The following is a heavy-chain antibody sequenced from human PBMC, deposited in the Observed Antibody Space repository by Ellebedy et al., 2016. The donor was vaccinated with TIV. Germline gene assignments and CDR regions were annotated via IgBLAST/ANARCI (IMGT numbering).Heavy chain of an antibody. CDR1: GYTFTGYY. CDR2: MNPKSGNS. CDR3: AREFLQLRQDWFDP. D-gene: IGHD5-24*01. Sequence: ASVKVSXKASGYTFTGYYMHWVRQAPGQGLEWMGWMNPKSGNSGYAQKFQGRVTMTRDTSISTAYMELSSLRSDDTAVYYCAREFLQLRQDWFDPWGQGTLVTVSS. V-gene: IGHV1-8*02. J-gene: IGHJ5*02.